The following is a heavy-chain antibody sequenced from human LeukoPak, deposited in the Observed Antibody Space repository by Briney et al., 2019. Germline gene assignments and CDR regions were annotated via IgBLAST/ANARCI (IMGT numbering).Heavy chain of an antibody. CDR1: GFTFSDYY. Sequence: GGSLRLSCAASGFTFSDYYMSWIRQAPGKGLERVSYMSTNDSPIYYTDSVKGRFTISRDNAKKSLYPQMNSLRTSDTAVYYCARELNGAFDPWGQGTLVTVSS. CDR3: ARELNGAFDP. J-gene: IGHJ5*02. V-gene: IGHV3-11*04. D-gene: IGHD1-1*01. CDR2: MSTNDSPI.